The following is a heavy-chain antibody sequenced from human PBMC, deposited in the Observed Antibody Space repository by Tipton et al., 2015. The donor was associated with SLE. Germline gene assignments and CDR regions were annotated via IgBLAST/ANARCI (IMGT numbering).Heavy chain of an antibody. J-gene: IGHJ2*01. CDR2: INHSGNT. CDR3: ARQNFYFDL. CDR1: GGSSSGYY. Sequence: AGLVKPSETLSLTCAVYGGSSSGYYWTWIRQPPEKGLEWIGEINHSGNTNYNPSLSSRVTISVDSSRNQFSLKLTSVTAADTAVYYCARQNFYFDLWGRGTLVTVSS. V-gene: IGHV4-34*01. D-gene: IGHD2/OR15-2a*01.